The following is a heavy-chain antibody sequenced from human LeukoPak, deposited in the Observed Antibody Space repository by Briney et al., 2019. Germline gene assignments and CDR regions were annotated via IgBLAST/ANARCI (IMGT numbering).Heavy chain of an antibody. V-gene: IGHV4-34*01. Sequence: PSETLSLTCAVYGGSFSGYYWSWIRQPPGKGLEWIGEINHSGSTNYNPSLKSRVTISVDTSKNQFSLKLSSVTAADTAVYYCAKSLYGSGSYYNWFDPRGQGTLVTVSS. CDR1: GGSFSGYY. D-gene: IGHD3-10*01. CDR2: INHSGST. J-gene: IGHJ5*02. CDR3: AKSLYGSGSYYNWFDP.